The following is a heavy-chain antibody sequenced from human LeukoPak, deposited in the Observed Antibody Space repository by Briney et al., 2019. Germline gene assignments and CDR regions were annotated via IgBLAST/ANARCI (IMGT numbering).Heavy chain of an antibody. CDR2: ISSSSSYI. CDR1: GFTFSSYS. D-gene: IGHD4-17*01. Sequence: PGGSLRLSCAASGFTFSSYSMNWVRQAPGKGLEWVSSISSSSSYIYYADSVKGRFTISRDNAKNSLYLQMNSLRAEDTAVYYCARYYGDSRTGYYYYMDVWGKGTTVTISS. J-gene: IGHJ6*03. V-gene: IGHV3-21*04. CDR3: ARYYGDSRTGYYYYMDV.